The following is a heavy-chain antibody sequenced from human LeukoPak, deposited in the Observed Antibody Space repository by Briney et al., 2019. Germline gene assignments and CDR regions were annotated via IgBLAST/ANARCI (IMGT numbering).Heavy chain of an antibody. J-gene: IGHJ6*01. CDR2: INPSGGST. CDR3: ARVPDYYYYGMDV. Sequence: ASVKVSCKASGYTFTSYYMHWVRQAPGQGLEWMGIINPSGGSTSYAQKFQGRVTITRDTSASTAYMELSSLRSEDTAVYYCARVPDYYYYGMDVWGQGTTVTVSS. CDR1: GYTFTSYY. V-gene: IGHV1-46*01.